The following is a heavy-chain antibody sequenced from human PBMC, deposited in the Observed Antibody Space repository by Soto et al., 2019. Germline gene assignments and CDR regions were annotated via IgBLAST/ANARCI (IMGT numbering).Heavy chain of an antibody. J-gene: IGHJ3*02. D-gene: IGHD3-22*01. CDR2: INPNSGGT. V-gene: IGHV1-2*02. Sequence: ASVKVSCKASGYTFTGYYMHWVRQAPGQGLEWMGWINPNSGGTNYAQKFQGRVTMTRDTSISTAYMELSRLRSDDTAVYYCARGSSGYPEHAFDIWGQGTMVTVSS. CDR1: GYTFTGYY. CDR3: ARGSSGYPEHAFDI.